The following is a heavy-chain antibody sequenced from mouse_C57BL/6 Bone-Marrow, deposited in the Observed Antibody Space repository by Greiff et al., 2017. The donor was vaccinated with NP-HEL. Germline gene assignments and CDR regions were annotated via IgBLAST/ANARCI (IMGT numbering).Heavy chain of an antibody. V-gene: IGHV1-26*01. J-gene: IGHJ4*01. CDR1: GYTFTDYY. CDR2: INPNNGGT. Sequence: VQLQQSGPELVKPGASVKISCKASGYTFTDYYMNWVKQSHGKSLEWIGDINPNNGGTSYNQKFKGKATLTVDKSSSTAYMELRSLTSEDSAVYYCARDSSGYSYAMDYWGQGTSVTVSS. CDR3: ARDSSGYSYAMDY. D-gene: IGHD3-2*02.